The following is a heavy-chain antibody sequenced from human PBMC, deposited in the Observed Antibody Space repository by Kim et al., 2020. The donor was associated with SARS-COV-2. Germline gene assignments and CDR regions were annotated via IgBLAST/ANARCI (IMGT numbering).Heavy chain of an antibody. V-gene: IGHV1-3*01. CDR1: GYTFTSYA. D-gene: IGHD2-15*01. CDR3: ARRLLHLNSYYYYGMDV. Sequence: ASVKVSCKASGYTFTSYAMHWVRQAPGQRLEWMGWINAGNGNTKYSQKFQGRVTITRDTSASTAYMELSSLRSEDTAVYYCARRLLHLNSYYYYGMDVWGQGTTVTVSS. J-gene: IGHJ6*02. CDR2: INAGNGNT.